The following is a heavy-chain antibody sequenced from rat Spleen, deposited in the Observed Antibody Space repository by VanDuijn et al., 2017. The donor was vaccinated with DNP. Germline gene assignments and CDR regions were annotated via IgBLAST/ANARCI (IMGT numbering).Heavy chain of an antibody. D-gene: IGHD1-10*01. CDR3: IWDYKNHFDY. CDR1: GFIFSDYA. J-gene: IGHJ2*01. CDR2: ISYDGRNT. Sequence: EVQLVESGGGLVQPGRSLKLSCAASGFIFSDYAMAWVRQVPKKGLEWVATISYDGRNTYYRDSVTGRFTISRDDSKSSVYLQMNSLKEEDTAIYYCIWDYKNHFDYWGQGVMVTVSS. V-gene: IGHV5-7*01.